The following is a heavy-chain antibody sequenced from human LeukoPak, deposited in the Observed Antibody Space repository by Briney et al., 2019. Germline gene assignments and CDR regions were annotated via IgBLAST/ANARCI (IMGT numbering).Heavy chain of an antibody. D-gene: IGHD2/OR15-2a*01. Sequence: SETLSLTCTVSGGSISTYYWSWIRQHPGKGLEWIGYIYYSGSTYYNPSLKSRVTISVDTSKNQFSLKLSSVTAADTAVYYCARDPDFLYFDYWGQGTLVTVSS. V-gene: IGHV4-59*06. CDR1: GGSISTYY. CDR3: ARDPDFLYFDY. CDR2: IYYSGST. J-gene: IGHJ4*02.